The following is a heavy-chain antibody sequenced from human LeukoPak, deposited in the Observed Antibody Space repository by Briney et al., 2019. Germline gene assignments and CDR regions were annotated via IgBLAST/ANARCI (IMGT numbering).Heavy chain of an antibody. CDR3: ARGMGYSYVLDY. V-gene: IGHV1-69*05. CDR1: GVTFIGTA. Sequence: GASVKVSCKASGVTFIGTAINWVRQAPGQGLEWMGRIIPMYGSPNHAQKFQGRVTITTDESMSTAYMELNSLTSEDTAVYFCARGMGYSYVLDYWGQGTLVTVSS. CDR2: IIPMYGSP. J-gene: IGHJ4*02. D-gene: IGHD5-18*01.